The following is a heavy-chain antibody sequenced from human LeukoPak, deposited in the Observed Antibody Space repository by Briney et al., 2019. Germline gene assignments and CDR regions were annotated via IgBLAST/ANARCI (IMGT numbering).Heavy chain of an antibody. CDR3: ATEKNYGDYNAYGMDV. Sequence: GGSLRLSCVVSGFTFSSSNMNWVRQAPGRGLEWVSSITGDSSCIYYADSVKGRFTISRDNAKNSLSLQMNSLRAEDTAVYYCATEKNYGDYNAYGMDVWGQGTTVIVSS. D-gene: IGHD4-17*01. J-gene: IGHJ6*02. CDR2: ITGDSSCI. V-gene: IGHV3-21*01. CDR1: GFTFSSSN.